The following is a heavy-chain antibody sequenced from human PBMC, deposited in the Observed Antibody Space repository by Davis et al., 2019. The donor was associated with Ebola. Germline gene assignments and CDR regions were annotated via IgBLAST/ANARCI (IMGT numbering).Heavy chain of an antibody. Sequence: GSLRLSCAVSGGPFSGYYWSWIRQPPGKGLEWIAEIDHSGTTNYNSSLRSRVAISVDTSKNHFSLQLLSVTAADTAVYFCAFVGVNTKGDARDIWGQGTKVVVSS. CDR2: IDHSGTT. D-gene: IGHD1-26*01. J-gene: IGHJ3*02. CDR3: AFVGVNTKGDARDI. CDR1: GGPFSGYY. V-gene: IGHV4-34*01.